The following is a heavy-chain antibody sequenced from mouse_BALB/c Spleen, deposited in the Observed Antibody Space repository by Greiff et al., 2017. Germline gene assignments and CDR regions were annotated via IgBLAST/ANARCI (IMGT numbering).Heavy chain of an antibody. CDR3: ERDRGNAMDY. V-gene: IGHV7-3*02. CDR2: IRNKTNGSTT. J-gene: IGHJ4*01. Sequence: EVQLVESGGGLVQPGASVRLSCATSGFTFTDYYMRWVSQPPGQALEWLGFIRNKTNGSTTEYRASVKGRFTISRDTSQSTLYLHMNTLRAEDSATYYCERDRGNAMDYWGQGTPVTVSS. CDR1: GFTFTDYY.